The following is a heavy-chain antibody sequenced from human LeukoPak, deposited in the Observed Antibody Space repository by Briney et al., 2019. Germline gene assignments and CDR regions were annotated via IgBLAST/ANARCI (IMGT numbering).Heavy chain of an antibody. J-gene: IGHJ4*02. V-gene: IGHV1-69*05. CDR3: ARDGPYDSSGFDY. D-gene: IGHD3-22*01. CDR2: IIPISGTA. CDR1: GGTFSNYA. Sequence: ASVKVSFKASGGTFSNYAISWVRQAPGQGLEWMEGIIPISGTANYAQKFQGRVTITTDESTSTAYMELSSLRSEDTAVYYCARDGPYDSSGFDYWGQGTLVTVSS.